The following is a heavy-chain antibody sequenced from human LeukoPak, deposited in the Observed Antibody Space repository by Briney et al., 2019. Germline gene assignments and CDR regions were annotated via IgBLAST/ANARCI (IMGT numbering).Heavy chain of an antibody. CDR2: IYSGGRI. J-gene: IGHJ1*01. CDR1: GESFSGHY. V-gene: IGHV3-53*01. Sequence: PSETLSLTCGDYGESFSGHYCSWVLQAPGKGLEWLSVIYSGGRIYYADSVKGRFTISRDNSKNTLYLQMNSLRAEDTAVYYCARVRDYYDSRGYYFEYFDHWGQGTLVTVSS. CDR3: ARVRDYYDSRGYYFEYFDH. D-gene: IGHD3-22*01.